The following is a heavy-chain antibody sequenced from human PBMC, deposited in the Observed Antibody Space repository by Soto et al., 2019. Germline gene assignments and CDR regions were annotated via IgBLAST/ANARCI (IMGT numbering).Heavy chain of an antibody. D-gene: IGHD1-26*01. V-gene: IGHV3-21*01. CDR2: ISSSSSYI. Sequence: PGGSLRLSCAASGFTFSSYSMNWVRQAPGKGLEWVPSISSSSSYIYYADSVKGRFTISRDNAKNSLYLQMNSLRAEDTAVYYCARGFSVKWLLSGMDVWGQGTTVTVSS. CDR1: GFTFSSYS. CDR3: ARGFSVKWLLSGMDV. J-gene: IGHJ6*02.